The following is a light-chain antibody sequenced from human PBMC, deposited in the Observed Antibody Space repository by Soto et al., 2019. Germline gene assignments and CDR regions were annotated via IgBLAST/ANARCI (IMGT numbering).Light chain of an antibody. Sequence: EIVVTQSPATLSVSPGERVTLSCRASQSVSSSLAWYQQRPGQAPRLLIYDTSTRAAGIAARFSGSGSGTEFTLTISSLQSEDSAVYFCQQYSSSPLTFGQGTKLEIK. CDR2: DTS. V-gene: IGKV3-15*01. J-gene: IGKJ2*01. CDR1: QSVSSS. CDR3: QQYSSSPLT.